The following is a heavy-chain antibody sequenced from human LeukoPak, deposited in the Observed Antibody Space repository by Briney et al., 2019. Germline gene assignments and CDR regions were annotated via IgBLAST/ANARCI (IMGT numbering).Heavy chain of an antibody. D-gene: IGHD2-2*01. CDR2: IYYSGST. J-gene: IGHJ4*02. CDR3: ARQPFYCSSTSCPFDY. CDR1: GGSISSGGYY. V-gene: IGHV4-39*01. Sequence: PSETLSLTCTVSGGSISSGGYYWSWIRQPPGKGLEWIGSIYYSGSTYYNPSLKSRVTISVDTSKNQFSLKLSSVTAADTAVYYCARQPFYCSSTSCPFDYWGQGTLVTVSS.